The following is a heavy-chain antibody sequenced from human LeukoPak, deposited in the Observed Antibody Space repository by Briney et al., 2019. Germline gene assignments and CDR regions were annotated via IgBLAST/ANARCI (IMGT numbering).Heavy chain of an antibody. Sequence: TLSLTCAVSGGSISSGGYSWSWIRQPPGKGLEWIGYIYHSGSTYYNPSLKSRVTISVDRSKNQFSLKLSSVTAADTAVYYCARALGYCSSTCCRKIPLWFDPWGQGTLVTVSS. D-gene: IGHD2-2*01. J-gene: IGHJ5*02. CDR2: IYHSGST. V-gene: IGHV4-30-2*01. CDR3: ARALGYCSSTCCRKIPLWFDP. CDR1: GGSISSGGYS.